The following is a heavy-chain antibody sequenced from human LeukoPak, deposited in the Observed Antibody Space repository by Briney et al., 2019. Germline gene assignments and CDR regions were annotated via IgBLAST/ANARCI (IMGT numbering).Heavy chain of an antibody. J-gene: IGHJ5*02. CDR1: GGSISSSSYY. Sequence: PSETLFLTCTVSGGSISSSSYYWAWIRQPPGKGLEWIGSISYSGNSYYSPSLKSRVSVSMDTSKNQFSLSLSSVTAADTAIFYCARAKYYYTSGSPNWFDPWGQGTLVTVSS. CDR3: ARAKYYYTSGSPNWFDP. V-gene: IGHV4-39*07. CDR2: ISYSGNS. D-gene: IGHD3-10*01.